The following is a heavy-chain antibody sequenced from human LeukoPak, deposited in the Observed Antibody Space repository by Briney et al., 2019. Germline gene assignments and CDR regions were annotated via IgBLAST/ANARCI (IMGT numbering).Heavy chain of an antibody. CDR2: INPNSAGT. V-gene: IGHV1-2*02. CDR1: GYTFTDYY. Sequence: ASVKASCKASGYTFTDYYLHWLRQDPGQGLEWVGWINPNSAGTEYAQEFQGRVTMTRDTSNSTAYMELSRLRPDDTAVCYCARAAWSATSKFDSWGQGTRVTVSS. J-gene: IGHJ5*01. D-gene: IGHD6-13*01. CDR3: ARAAWSATSKFDS.